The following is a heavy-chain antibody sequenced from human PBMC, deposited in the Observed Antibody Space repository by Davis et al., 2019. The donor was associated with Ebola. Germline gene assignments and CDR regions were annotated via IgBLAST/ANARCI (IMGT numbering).Heavy chain of an antibody. Sequence: ASVQVSCKASGYTFTGYSMHWVRQAPGQGLDWMGRINPNSGGTNYAQKFQGRVTMTRDTSISTAYMELSRLRSDDTAVYYCARRVVVITSDAFDIWGQGTMVTVSS. J-gene: IGHJ3*02. V-gene: IGHV1-2*06. D-gene: IGHD3-22*01. CDR1: GYTFTGYS. CDR2: INPNSGGT. CDR3: ARRVVVITSDAFDI.